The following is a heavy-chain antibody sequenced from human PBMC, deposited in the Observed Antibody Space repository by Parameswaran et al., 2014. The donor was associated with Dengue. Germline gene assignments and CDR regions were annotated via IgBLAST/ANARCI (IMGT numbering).Heavy chain of an antibody. CDR2: INTYNGHT. V-gene: IGHV1-18*01. CDR3: ARGRSGMDV. Sequence: SWVRQAPGQGLEWMGWINTYNGHTTYAQKIQGRVTMTTDTSTSTAYMELRSLTSDDTAIYYCARGRSGMDVWGPRDPGHRLL. J-gene: IGHJ6*01.